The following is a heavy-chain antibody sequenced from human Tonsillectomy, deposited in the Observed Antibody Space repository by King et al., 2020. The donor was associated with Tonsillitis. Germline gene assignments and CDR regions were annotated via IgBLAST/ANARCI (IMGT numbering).Heavy chain of an antibody. D-gene: IGHD6-19*01. CDR1: GFTFDDYA. CDR2: ISWNSGSI. J-gene: IGHJ4*02. Sequence: VQLVESGGGLVQPGRSLRLSCAASGFTFDDYAMHWVRQAPGKGLEWVSGISWNSGSIGYADSVKGRFTISRDNAKNSLYLQMNSLRAEDTALYYCAKDGRVWPSGWFDYWGQGTLVTVSS. V-gene: IGHV3-9*01. CDR3: AKDGRVWPSGWFDY.